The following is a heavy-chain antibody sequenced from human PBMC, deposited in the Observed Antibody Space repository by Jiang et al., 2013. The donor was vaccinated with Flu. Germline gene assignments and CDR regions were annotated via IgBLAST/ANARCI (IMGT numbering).Heavy chain of an antibody. D-gene: IGHD2-2*01. V-gene: IGHV1-69*01. CDR2: ITPIFDTT. CDR3: AREVEGFCLSNTCPYYYYYYMDV. CDR1: GGTFSNCT. Sequence: GGTFSNCTINWVRQAPGQGLEWMGGITPIFDTTNFAQRFQGRLTLTADESMTTAYMELSSLTSEDTAVYYCAREVEGFCLSNTCPYYYYYYMDVWGKGTTVTVSS. J-gene: IGHJ6*03.